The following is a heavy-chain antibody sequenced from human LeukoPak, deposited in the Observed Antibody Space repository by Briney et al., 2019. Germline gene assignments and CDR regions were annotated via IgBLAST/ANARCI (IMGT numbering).Heavy chain of an antibody. CDR2: ISSSSSYT. CDR3: ARTGGYCSGGSCYPNWFDP. J-gene: IGHJ5*02. V-gene: IGHV3-11*06. CDR1: GFPFSDYY. Sequence: TPGGSLRLPCAASGFPFSDYYMSWIRQAPGKGLEWVSYISSSSSYTNYADSVKGRFTISRDNAKNSLYLQMNSLRAEDTAVYYCARTGGYCSGGSCYPNWFDPWGQGTLVTVSS. D-gene: IGHD2-15*01.